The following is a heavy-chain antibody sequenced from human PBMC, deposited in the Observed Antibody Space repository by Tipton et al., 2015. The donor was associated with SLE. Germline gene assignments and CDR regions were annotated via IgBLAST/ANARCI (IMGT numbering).Heavy chain of an antibody. D-gene: IGHD3-3*01. CDR1: GFSFADFA. J-gene: IGHJ4*02. CDR3: ARERSYDFWSGSDY. Sequence: SLRLSCVASGFSFADFAMTWVRQAPGKGLEWVSGIKWNGGTTGYADSVKGRFTISRDNAQNSLYLQMNNLRAEDTALYYCARERSYDFWSGSDYWGQGTLVTVSS. CDR2: IKWNGGTT. V-gene: IGHV3-20*04.